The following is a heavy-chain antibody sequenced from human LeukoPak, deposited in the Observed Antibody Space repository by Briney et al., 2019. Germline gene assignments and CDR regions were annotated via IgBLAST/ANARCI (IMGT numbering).Heavy chain of an antibody. CDR1: GGSISSSNW. V-gene: IGHV4-4*02. CDR3: AREDEGMVRGVID. CDR2: IYHSGST. J-gene: IGHJ4*02. D-gene: IGHD3-10*01. Sequence: SVTLSLTCAVSGGSISSSNWWSWVRQPPGKGLEWIGEIYHSGSTNYNPSLKSRVTISVDKSKNQFSLKLSSVTAADTAVYYCAREDEGMVRGVIDWGQGTLVTVSS.